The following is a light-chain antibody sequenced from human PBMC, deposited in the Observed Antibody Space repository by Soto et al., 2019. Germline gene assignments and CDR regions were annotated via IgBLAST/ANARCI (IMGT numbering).Light chain of an antibody. Sequence: QSALTQPASVSGSPGQSITISCTGTSSDVGYYNYVSWYQQHPGKAPRLMIYDVTNRPSGVSNLFSGSKSGNTASLTISGLQAEDEADYYCTSYTTSSTLIFGGGTKLTVL. J-gene: IGLJ2*01. CDR3: TSYTTSSTLI. CDR1: SSDVGYYNY. V-gene: IGLV2-14*01. CDR2: DVT.